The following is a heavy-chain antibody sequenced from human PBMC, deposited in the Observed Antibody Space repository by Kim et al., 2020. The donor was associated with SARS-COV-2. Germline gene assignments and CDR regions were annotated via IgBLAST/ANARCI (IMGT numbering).Heavy chain of an antibody. V-gene: IGHV3-30*18. J-gene: IGHJ6*02. CDR2: ISYDGSNK. CDR3: AKDHTLYGMDV. Sequence: GGSLRLSCAASGFTFSSYGMHWVRQAPGKGLEWVAVISYDGSNKYYADSVKGRFTISRDNSKNTLYLQMNSLRAEDTAVYYCAKDHTLYGMDVWGQGTTVTVSS. CDR1: GFTFSSYG.